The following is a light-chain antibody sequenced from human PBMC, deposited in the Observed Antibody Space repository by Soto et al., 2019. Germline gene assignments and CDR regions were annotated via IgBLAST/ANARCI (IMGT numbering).Light chain of an antibody. CDR1: SSDVGGYNY. CDR2: EVT. CDR3: SSYAGSNNFVV. J-gene: IGLJ2*01. V-gene: IGLV2-8*01. Sequence: QSALTQPPSASGSPGQSVTISCTGTSSDVGGYNYVSWYQQHPGKAPKLMISEVTKRPSGVPDRLSGSKSGNTASLTVSGLQAEDEADYYCSSYAGSNNFVVFGGGTKLTVL.